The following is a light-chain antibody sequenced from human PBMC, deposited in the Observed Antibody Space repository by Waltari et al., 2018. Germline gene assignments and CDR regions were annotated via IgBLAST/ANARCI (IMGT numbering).Light chain of an antibody. V-gene: IGLV2-14*03. J-gene: IGLJ2*01. CDR2: DVN. Sequence: QSALSQPASVSGSPGQSSSISGTGSSSAVGGDARVSWYQYHPGQAPKVIIYDVNNRPSGVSDRFSGSKSGNTASLTISGLQAEDEANYYCCSQSTYNGVIFGGGTKLTVL. CDR1: SSAVGGDAR. CDR3: CSQSTYNGVI.